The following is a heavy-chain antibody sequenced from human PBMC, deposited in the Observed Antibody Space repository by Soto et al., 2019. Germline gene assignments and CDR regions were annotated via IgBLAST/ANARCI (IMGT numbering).Heavy chain of an antibody. CDR2: ISYDGSNK. Sequence: GGSLRLSCAASGFTFSSYAMHWVRQAPGKGLEWVAVISYDGSNKYYADSVKGRFTISRDNSKNTLYLQMNSLRAEDTAVYYCARDDLRPRLRWFTGDAFDIWGQGTMVTVSS. J-gene: IGHJ3*02. V-gene: IGHV3-30-3*01. D-gene: IGHD4-17*01. CDR3: ARDDLRPRLRWFTGDAFDI. CDR1: GFTFSSYA.